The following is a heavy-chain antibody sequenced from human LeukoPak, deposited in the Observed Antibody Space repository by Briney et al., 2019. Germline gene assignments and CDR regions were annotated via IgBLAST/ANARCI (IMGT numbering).Heavy chain of an antibody. D-gene: IGHD2-8*02. J-gene: IGHJ4*02. CDR1: GFPFNNFA. V-gene: IGHV3-23*01. CDR3: AKDQIALADYFDY. CDR2: ISRSGGTT. Sequence: GGSLRLSCSASGFPFNNFAMTWVRQAPGKGLEWVSSISRSGGTTYYAESVKGRFTISRDNSKNALYLQMNSLRAEDTAVYYCAKDQIALADYFDYWGQGTLVTVSS.